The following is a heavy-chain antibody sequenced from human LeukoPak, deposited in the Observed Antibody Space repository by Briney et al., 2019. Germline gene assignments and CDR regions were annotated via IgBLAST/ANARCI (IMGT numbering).Heavy chain of an antibody. J-gene: IGHJ4*02. CDR2: IIPILGIA. CDR1: GGTFSSYA. Sequence: SVKVSCKASGGTFSSYAISWVRQAPGQGLEWMGRIIPILGIANYAQKFQGRVTITADKSTSTAYMELSSLRSEDTAVYYCARDSGWWLYYFDYWGQGTLVTVSS. V-gene: IGHV1-69*04. CDR3: ARDSGWWLYYFDY. D-gene: IGHD2-15*01.